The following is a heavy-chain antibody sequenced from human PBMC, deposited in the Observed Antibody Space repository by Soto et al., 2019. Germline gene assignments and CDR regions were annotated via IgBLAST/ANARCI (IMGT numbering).Heavy chain of an antibody. J-gene: IGHJ4*02. CDR3: AAEYGANSA. CDR2: IIPILGIA. CDR1: GGTFSSYT. Sequence: QVQLVQSGAEVKKPGSSVKVSCMASGGTFSSYTINWVRQAPGQGLEWMGRIIPILGIANYAQRFRGRVTITADKSTGTAYMELSSLRSEDTAVYYCAAEYGANSAWGQGTLVTVSS. D-gene: IGHD4-17*01. V-gene: IGHV1-69*02.